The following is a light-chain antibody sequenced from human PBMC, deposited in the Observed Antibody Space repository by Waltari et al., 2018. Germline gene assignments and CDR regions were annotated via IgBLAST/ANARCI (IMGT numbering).Light chain of an antibody. CDR2: KVS. Sequence: DVVMTQSPLSLPVTLGQPASIPCRPSQSLLHMDGNTYLNWFQQRPGQAPRRLIYKVSNRDSGVPDRFSGSGSGTDFTLKISRVEAEDVGVYYCMQGTHLYTFGQGTRLEIK. V-gene: IGKV2-30*02. CDR1: QSLLHMDGNTY. J-gene: IGKJ2*01. CDR3: MQGTHLYT.